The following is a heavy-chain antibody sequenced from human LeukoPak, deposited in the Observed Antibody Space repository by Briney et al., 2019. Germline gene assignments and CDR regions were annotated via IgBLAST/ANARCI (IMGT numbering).Heavy chain of an antibody. Sequence: ASVKVSCKTSGYTFTSYGMHWVRQAPGQSLEWMGWINGGNGNTKYSEKFQGRVTIIRDTSASTAYMELSSLRSEVTAVYYCARVPLHDDSGHYYPHWGQGTLVTVSS. CDR2: INGGNGNT. CDR1: GYTFTSYG. CDR3: ARVPLHDDSGHYYPH. D-gene: IGHD3-22*01. J-gene: IGHJ1*01. V-gene: IGHV1-3*01.